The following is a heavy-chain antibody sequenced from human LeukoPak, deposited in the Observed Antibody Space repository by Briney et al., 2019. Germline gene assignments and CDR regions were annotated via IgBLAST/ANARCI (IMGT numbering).Heavy chain of an antibody. Sequence: PGGSLRLSCAASGFTFSDYYMNWIRQAPGKGLEWIGSISYSGSTNYNPSLKSRVTISIDTSKNRFSLKVSSVIAADTAMYYCARGGSRSYTSSTLDYWGQGTLVTVSS. V-gene: IGHV4-59*12. D-gene: IGHD6-6*01. CDR3: ARGGSRSYTSSTLDY. CDR2: ISYSGST. CDR1: GFTFSDYY. J-gene: IGHJ4*02.